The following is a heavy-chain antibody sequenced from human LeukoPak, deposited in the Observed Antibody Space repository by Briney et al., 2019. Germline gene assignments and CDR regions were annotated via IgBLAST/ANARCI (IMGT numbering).Heavy chain of an antibody. CDR1: GFTFSSYA. D-gene: IGHD3-3*01. V-gene: IGHV4-34*01. CDR2: INHSGST. Sequence: GSLRLSCAASGFTFSSYAMSWVRQAPGKGLEWIAEINHSGSTNYNPSLKSRVTISLDTSKNQFSLKLSSVTAADTAVYYCARGPGGTISGVYGMDVWGQGTTVTVSS. CDR3: ARGPGGTISGVYGMDV. J-gene: IGHJ6*02.